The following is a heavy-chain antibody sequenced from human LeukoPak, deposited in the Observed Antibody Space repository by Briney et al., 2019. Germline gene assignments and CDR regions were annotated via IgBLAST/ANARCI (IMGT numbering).Heavy chain of an antibody. CDR3: ARAGYRNDFWSGYYPPNYYYGMDA. Sequence: SQTLSLTCAVSGGSISSGGYSWSWIRQPPGKGLEWIGYIYHSGSTYYNPSLKSRVTISVDRSKNQFSLKLSSVTAADTAVYYCARAGYRNDFWSGYYPPNYYYGMDAWGQGTTVTVS. J-gene: IGHJ6*02. CDR2: IYHSGST. CDR1: GGSISSGGYS. V-gene: IGHV4-30-2*01. D-gene: IGHD3-3*01.